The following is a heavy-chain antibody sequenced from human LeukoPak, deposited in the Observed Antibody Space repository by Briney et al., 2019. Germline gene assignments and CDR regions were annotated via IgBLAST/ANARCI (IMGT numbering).Heavy chain of an antibody. CDR2: IYYSGST. J-gene: IGHJ4*02. V-gene: IGHV4-38-2*02. CDR3: ARDGGGYGLIDY. D-gene: IGHD3-16*01. Sequence: SETLSLTCTVSAYSISSGYYWGWIRQPPGKGLEWIGSIYYSGSTYYNPSLKSRVTISVDTSKNQFSLKLSSVTAADTAVYYCARDGGGYGLIDYWGQGTLVTVSS. CDR1: AYSISSGYY.